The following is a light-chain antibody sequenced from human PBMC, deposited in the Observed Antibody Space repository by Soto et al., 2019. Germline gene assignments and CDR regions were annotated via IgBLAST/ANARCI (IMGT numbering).Light chain of an antibody. J-gene: IGLJ3*02. Sequence: QPVLTQSPSASASPGQSVTISCTGSSGDIGAYNYVSWYQQHPGKAPKLIIYEVNKRPSGVPDRFSGSKSGITASLTVSGLQADDEADYYCGAHAGSNTWVFGGGTKVTVL. V-gene: IGLV2-8*01. CDR1: SGDIGAYNY. CDR3: GAHAGSNTWV. CDR2: EVN.